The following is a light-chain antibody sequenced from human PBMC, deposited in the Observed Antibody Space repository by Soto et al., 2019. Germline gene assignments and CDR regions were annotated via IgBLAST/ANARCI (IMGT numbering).Light chain of an antibody. CDR2: EVS. V-gene: IGLV2-14*01. J-gene: IGLJ1*01. CDR1: SSDVGYYDF. CDR3: SSYAGSTAFYV. Sequence: QSALTQPASVSGSPGQSITSSCTGTSSDVGYYDFVSWYQQHPGKAPKLIIYEVSNRPSGVSDRFSASKSGNTASLTISGLQAEDEADYHCSSYAGSTAFYVFGTGTKVTVL.